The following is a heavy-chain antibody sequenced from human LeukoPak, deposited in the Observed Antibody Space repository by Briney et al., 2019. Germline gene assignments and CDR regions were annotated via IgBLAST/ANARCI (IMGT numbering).Heavy chain of an antibody. D-gene: IGHD5-12*01. CDR2: ISAYNGNT. CDR1: GYTFTSYG. J-gene: IGHJ6*03. Sequence: GASVKVSCKASGYTFTSYGISWVRQAPGQGLEWMGWISAYNGNTNYAQKLQGRVTMTTDTSTSTAYMELSSLRSEDTAVYCCARGWRLRRPRVVVYYYMDVWGKGTTVTVSS. CDR3: ARGWRLRRPRVVVYYYMDV. V-gene: IGHV1-18*01.